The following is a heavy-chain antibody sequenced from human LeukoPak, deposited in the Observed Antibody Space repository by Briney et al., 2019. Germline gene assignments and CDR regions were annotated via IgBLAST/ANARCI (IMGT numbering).Heavy chain of an antibody. Sequence: GGSLRLSCAASGFTLSHYGMHWVRQAPGMGLEWVAVIWFDGGKIHYPDSVKGRFTISRDNSKNTLYLQMDNLRADDTTVYYCVRGSGGDGYSYWGDYWGQGTLVTVSP. CDR2: IWFDGGKI. CDR1: GFTLSHYG. D-gene: IGHD5-24*01. J-gene: IGHJ4*02. V-gene: IGHV3-33*01. CDR3: VRGSGGDGYSYWGDY.